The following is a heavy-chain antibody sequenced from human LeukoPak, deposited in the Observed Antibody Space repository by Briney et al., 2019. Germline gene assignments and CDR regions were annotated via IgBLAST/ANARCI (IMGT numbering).Heavy chain of an antibody. CDR2: INHSGST. Sequence: SETLSLTCAVYSGSFSGYYWSWIRQPPGKGLEWIGEINHSGSTNYNPSLKSRVTISVDTSKNQFSLKLSSVTAADTAVYYCARGAVGATGETYYYYYGMDVWGQGTTVTVSS. CDR3: ARGAVGATGETYYYYYGMDV. CDR1: SGSFSGYY. J-gene: IGHJ6*02. D-gene: IGHD1-26*01. V-gene: IGHV4-34*01.